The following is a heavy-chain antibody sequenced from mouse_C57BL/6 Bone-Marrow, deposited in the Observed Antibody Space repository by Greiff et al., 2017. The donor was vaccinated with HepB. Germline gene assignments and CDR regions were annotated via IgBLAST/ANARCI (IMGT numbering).Heavy chain of an antibody. V-gene: IGHV1-69*01. D-gene: IGHD3-2*02. Sequence: VQLQQPGAELVMPGASVKLSCKASGYTFTSYWMHWVKQRPGQGLEWIGEIDPSDSYTNYNQKFKGKSTLTVDKSSSTAYMQLSSLKSEDSAVYYCARELRLGYYFDYWGQGTTLTVSS. CDR3: ARELRLGYYFDY. CDR2: IDPSDSYT. J-gene: IGHJ2*01. CDR1: GYTFTSYW.